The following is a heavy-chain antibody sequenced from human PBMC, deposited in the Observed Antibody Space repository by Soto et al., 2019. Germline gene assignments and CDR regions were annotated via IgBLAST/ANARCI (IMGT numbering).Heavy chain of an antibody. Sequence: PSETLSLTCTVSGGSISSYYWSWIRQPPGKGLELIGYIYYSGSTNYNPSLKSRVTISVDTSKNQFSLKLSSVTAADTAVYYCARDLLVGQLVGNWFDPWGQGTLVTVSS. V-gene: IGHV4-59*01. CDR1: GGSISSYY. J-gene: IGHJ5*02. CDR3: ARDLLVGQLVGNWFDP. CDR2: IYYSGST. D-gene: IGHD6-6*01.